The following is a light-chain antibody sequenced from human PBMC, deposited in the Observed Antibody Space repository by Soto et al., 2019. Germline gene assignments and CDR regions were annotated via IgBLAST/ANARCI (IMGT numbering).Light chain of an antibody. J-gene: IGKJ4*01. CDR3: QPYCSSLA. V-gene: IGKV3-20*01. CDR1: QSVSSSF. Sequence: PGERAPLSCRASQSVSSSFVAWYQQKPGQAPRLLIYGASTRATGIPDRFGGSGSGTDFTLTISRLEPEDIAVYYCQPYCSSLAFGGGTKVDIK. CDR2: GAS.